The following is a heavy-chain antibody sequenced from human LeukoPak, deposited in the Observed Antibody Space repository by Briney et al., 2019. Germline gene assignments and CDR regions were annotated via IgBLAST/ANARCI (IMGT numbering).Heavy chain of an antibody. Sequence: SETLSLTCAVYGGPFSGYYWSWIRQPPGKGLEWIGEINHSGSTNYNPSLKSRVTISVDTSKNQFSLKLSSVTAADTAVYYCARGLIRGYSYADDYWGQGTLVTVSS. J-gene: IGHJ4*02. CDR3: ARGLIRGYSYADDY. CDR1: GGPFSGYY. V-gene: IGHV4-34*01. D-gene: IGHD5-18*01. CDR2: INHSGST.